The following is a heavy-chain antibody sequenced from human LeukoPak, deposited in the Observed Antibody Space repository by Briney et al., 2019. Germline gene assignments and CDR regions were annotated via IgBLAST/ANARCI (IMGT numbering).Heavy chain of an antibody. CDR2: IYPGDSDT. CDR3: ARRSGRGVIHDAFDI. D-gene: IGHD3-10*01. V-gene: IGHV5-51*01. CDR1: GYSFTSYW. Sequence: GESLKISCKGSGYSFTSYWIGWVRQMPGKGLEWMGIIYPGDSDTRYSPSFQGQVTISADKSISTAYLQWSSLKASDTAVFYCARRSGRGVIHDAFDIWGQGTMVTVSS. J-gene: IGHJ3*02.